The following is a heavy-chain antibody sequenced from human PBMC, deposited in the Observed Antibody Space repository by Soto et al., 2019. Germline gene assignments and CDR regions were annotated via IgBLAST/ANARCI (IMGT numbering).Heavy chain of an antibody. Sequence: GGSLRLSCAASGFTFDDYGMSWVRQAPGKGLEWVSGINWNGGSTGYADSVKGRFTISRDNAKNSLYLQMNSLRADDTALYHCARAGLRFLEWLSPGGYYYYYMDVWGKGTTVTVSS. CDR3: ARAGLRFLEWLSPGGYYYYYMDV. CDR1: GFTFDDYG. J-gene: IGHJ6*03. D-gene: IGHD3-3*01. CDR2: INWNGGST. V-gene: IGHV3-20*01.